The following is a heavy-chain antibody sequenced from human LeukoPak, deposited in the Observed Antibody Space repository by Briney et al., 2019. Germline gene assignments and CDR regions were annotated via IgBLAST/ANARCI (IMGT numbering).Heavy chain of an antibody. J-gene: IGHJ5*02. Sequence: PSETLSLTCTVSGGSISNYFWSWIRQPPGKGLEWIGYIYYTGSANYSPSLKSRVTISIDTSKTQFSLKVSSVTAADTAIYYCVRSKSGTYGWFDPWGQGTPVTVFS. D-gene: IGHD4-17*01. CDR1: GGSISNYF. CDR2: IYYTGSA. V-gene: IGHV4-59*01. CDR3: VRSKSGTYGWFDP.